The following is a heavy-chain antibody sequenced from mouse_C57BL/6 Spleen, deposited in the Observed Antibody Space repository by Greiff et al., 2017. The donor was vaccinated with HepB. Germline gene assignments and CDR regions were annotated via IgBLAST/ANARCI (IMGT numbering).Heavy chain of an antibody. CDR1: GFTFSSYA. CDR2: ISDGGSYT. Sequence: EVKVVESGGGLVKPGGSLKLSCAASGFTFSSYAMSWVRQTPEKRLEWVATISDGGSYTYYPDNVKGRFTISRDNAKNNLYLQMSHLKSEDTAMYYCARATGPHYFDYWGQGTTLTVSS. CDR3: ARATGPHYFDY. V-gene: IGHV5-4*03. D-gene: IGHD4-1*02. J-gene: IGHJ2*01.